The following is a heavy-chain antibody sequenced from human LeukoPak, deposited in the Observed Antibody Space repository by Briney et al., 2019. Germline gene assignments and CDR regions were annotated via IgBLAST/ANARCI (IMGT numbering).Heavy chain of an antibody. J-gene: IGHJ4*02. Sequence: SGTLSFTCAVSGGSISSSNWWSWVRQPPGKGLEWIGEIYHSGSTNYNPSLKSRVTISVDKSKNQFSLKLSSVTAADTAVYYCARVSNYYDSSGYYYLPDYWGQGTLVTVSS. V-gene: IGHV4-4*02. CDR3: ARVSNYYDSSGYYYLPDY. CDR1: GGSISSSNW. D-gene: IGHD3-22*01. CDR2: IYHSGST.